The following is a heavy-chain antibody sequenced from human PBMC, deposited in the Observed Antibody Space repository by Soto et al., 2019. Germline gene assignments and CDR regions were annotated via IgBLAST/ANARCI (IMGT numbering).Heavy chain of an antibody. CDR3: ARDGVAPGLYFDH. D-gene: IGHD6-13*01. Sequence: EVQLVESGGGLVHPGGSLGLSCAASGFTFSDYWMNWVRQTPGKGLEWVASIKYDGREKNYVDSVKGRFTISRDNAKNSVYLQMASLRAEDTAVYYCARDGVAPGLYFDHWGQGTPVTVSS. CDR1: GFTFSDYW. J-gene: IGHJ4*02. V-gene: IGHV3-7*05. CDR2: IKYDGREK.